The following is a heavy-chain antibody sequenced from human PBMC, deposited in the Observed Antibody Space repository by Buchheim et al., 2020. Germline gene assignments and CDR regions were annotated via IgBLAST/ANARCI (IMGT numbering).Heavy chain of an antibody. CDR1: GGTFSSAV. J-gene: IGHJ2*01. CDR3: ARGDDL. Sequence: QLVQSGAEVKRPGSSVKVSCRASGGTFSSAVIGWVRHAPGHGLEWMGGIIPVFGTLNYAPKFQGRLSIAAARYTSTVYMELSSLTSDDTAVYFCARGDDLWGRGTL. V-gene: IGHV1-69*06. CDR2: IIPVFGTL. D-gene: IGHD3-16*01.